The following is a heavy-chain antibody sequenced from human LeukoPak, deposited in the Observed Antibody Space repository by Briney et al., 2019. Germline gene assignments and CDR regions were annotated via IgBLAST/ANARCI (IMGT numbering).Heavy chain of an antibody. CDR3: ARVGDHFHWYLDL. J-gene: IGHJ2*01. CDR2: LYSGSDT. CDR1: GFTVSTNY. Sequence: SGGSLRLSCAASGFTVSTNYMNWVRQAPGKGLEWVSILYSGSDTYYADSVKGRFTISRDSSKNILFLQMNNLRAEDTAVYYCARVGDHFHWYLDLRGRGTLVTVSP. D-gene: IGHD3-10*01. V-gene: IGHV3-53*01.